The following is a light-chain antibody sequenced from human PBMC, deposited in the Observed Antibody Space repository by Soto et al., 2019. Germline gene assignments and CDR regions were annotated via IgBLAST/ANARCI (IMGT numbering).Light chain of an antibody. CDR3: QHYNSYPWT. CDR1: QYINDW. V-gene: IGKV1-5*03. J-gene: IGKJ1*01. CDR2: KAS. Sequence: DIQMTQSPSTLSASAVDRVTITCRSSQYINDWLAWYQQKPGKAPKLLIYKASSLESGVTSRFGGSGSGTEFTLTISSLQPDDIATYYCQHYNSYPWTFGQGTKVDIK.